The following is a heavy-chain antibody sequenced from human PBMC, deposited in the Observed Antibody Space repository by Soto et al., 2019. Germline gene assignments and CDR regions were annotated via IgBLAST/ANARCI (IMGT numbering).Heavy chain of an antibody. V-gene: IGHV1-24*01. CDR3: ATRRPYNWTDVRFDP. J-gene: IGHJ5*02. CDR2: FDPEDGET. CDR1: RYTLTGLS. Sequence: ASVKVSCKVSRYTLTGLSMHWVRQAPGKGLEWMGGFDPEDGETIYEQKFQGRVNMHEDTSTDTADMKLSSLRSEDTAGYYCATRRPYNWTDVRFDPWGQGTLVTVSS. D-gene: IGHD1-1*01.